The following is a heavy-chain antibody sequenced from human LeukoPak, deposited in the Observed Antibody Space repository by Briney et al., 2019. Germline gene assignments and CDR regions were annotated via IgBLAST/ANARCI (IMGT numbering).Heavy chain of an antibody. D-gene: IGHD6-19*01. CDR3: ARGVGSSGWHLDY. V-gene: IGHV1-2*02. CDR1: GYTFTGYY. CDR2: INPNSGGT. Sequence: GASVKVSCKASGYTFTGYYMHWVRQAPGQGLEWMGWINPNSGGTNYAQKFQGRVTMTRDTSISTAYMELSRLRSDDTAVYYCARGVGSSGWHLDYWGQGTLVTVSS. J-gene: IGHJ4*02.